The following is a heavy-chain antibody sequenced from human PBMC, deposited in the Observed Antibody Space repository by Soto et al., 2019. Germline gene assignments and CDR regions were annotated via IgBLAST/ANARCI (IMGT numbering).Heavy chain of an antibody. CDR1: GFTFSSYW. Sequence: VQLVESGGGFVQPGGSLRLSCVASGFTFSSYWMHWVRQAPGKGLVWVSSISNDGSSTSYADPVKGRFTISRDNAKNTLYLQMNSLRAEDTAVYYCARLPNKSPQNWGQGTLVIVSP. J-gene: IGHJ1*01. V-gene: IGHV3-74*01. CDR3: ARLPNKSPQN. CDR2: ISNDGSST.